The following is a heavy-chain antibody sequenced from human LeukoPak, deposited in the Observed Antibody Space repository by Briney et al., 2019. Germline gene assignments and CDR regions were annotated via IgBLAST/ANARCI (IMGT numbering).Heavy chain of an antibody. J-gene: IGHJ4*02. CDR3: AKDGSCSWYKFPNFFDY. D-gene: IGHD6-13*01. CDR2: ISGSGGVT. Sequence: GGSLRLSCAASEFTFISYAMTWVRQAPGKGLEWVSTISGSGGVTYYADFVKGRFTISRDNSKNTLYLQMNSLRAEDTAIYYCAKDGSCSWYKFPNFFDYWGQGTLVTVSS. V-gene: IGHV3-23*01. CDR1: EFTFISYA.